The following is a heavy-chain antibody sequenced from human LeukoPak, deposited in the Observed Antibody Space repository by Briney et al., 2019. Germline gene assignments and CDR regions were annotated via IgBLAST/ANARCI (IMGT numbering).Heavy chain of an antibody. CDR2: INAGNGNT. J-gene: IGHJ4*02. CDR1: GYTSTSYA. Sequence: ASVKVSCKASGYTSTSYAMHWVRQAPGQRLEWMGWINAGNGNTKYSQKFQGRVTITRDTSASTAYMELSSLRSEDTAVYYCARGEAEWEHFDYWGQGTLVTVSS. D-gene: IGHD1-26*01. CDR3: ARGEAEWEHFDY. V-gene: IGHV1-3*01.